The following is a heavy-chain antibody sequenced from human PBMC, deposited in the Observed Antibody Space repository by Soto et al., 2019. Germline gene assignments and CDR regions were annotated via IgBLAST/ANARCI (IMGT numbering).Heavy chain of an antibody. CDR3: ARGPSGWYLDAFDI. D-gene: IGHD6-19*01. V-gene: IGHV4-34*01. Sequence: PSETLSLTCAVYGGSFSGYYWSWIRQPPGKGLEWIGEINHSGSTNYNPSLKSRVTISVDTSKNQFSLKLSSVTAADTAVYYCARGPSGWYLDAFDIWGQGTMVTVSS. CDR2: INHSGST. J-gene: IGHJ3*02. CDR1: GGSFSGYY.